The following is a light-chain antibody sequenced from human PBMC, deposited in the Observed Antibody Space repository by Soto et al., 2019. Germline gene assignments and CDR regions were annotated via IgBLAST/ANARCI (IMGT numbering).Light chain of an antibody. CDR2: GAS. CDR1: QTVSSSN. J-gene: IGKJ2*01. V-gene: IGKV3-20*01. CDR3: QQYGRSFT. Sequence: EIVLTQSPGTLSLSLGERAILSCRASQTVSSSNLVWYQQKPGQAPRLLIYGASTRASGIPDRFSGSGSGTDFTLTISRLEPEDFAVYYCQQYGRSFTSGQGTKLEIK.